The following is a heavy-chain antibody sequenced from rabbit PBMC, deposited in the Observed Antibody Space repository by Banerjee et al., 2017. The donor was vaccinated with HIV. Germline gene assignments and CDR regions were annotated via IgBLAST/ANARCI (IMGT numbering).Heavy chain of an antibody. CDR3: ARDSAGVAGYVYYL. Sequence: QEQLGEYGGDLVQPEGSLTLTCNASGLDFSSSYWTCWGRQAPGKELEWIACTYTGSSGTTWNANWAKCRFTISKTSSTTVPLQMTSLTAADTATYFCARDSAGVAGYVYYLWGPGPLVSVS. J-gene: IGHJ4*01. D-gene: IGHD6-1*01. V-gene: IGHV1S45*01. CDR1: GLDFSSSYW. CDR2: TYTGSSGTT.